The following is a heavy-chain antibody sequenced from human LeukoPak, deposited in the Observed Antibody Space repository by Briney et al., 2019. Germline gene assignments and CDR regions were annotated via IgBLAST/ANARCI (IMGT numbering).Heavy chain of an antibody. J-gene: IGHJ4*02. CDR2: IIPIFVTA. CDR3: ARVGTLWEGDSGSYIFDY. V-gene: IGHV1-69*06. Sequence: VASLKVSCKASVYTFTSYAISWVRQGPRQGLEWMGGIIPIFVTANYAQKFQGRVTITADKSTSTAYMELSRLRSEDTAVYYCARVGTLWEGDSGSYIFDYWGQGTLVTVSS. D-gene: IGHD1-26*01. CDR1: VYTFTSYA.